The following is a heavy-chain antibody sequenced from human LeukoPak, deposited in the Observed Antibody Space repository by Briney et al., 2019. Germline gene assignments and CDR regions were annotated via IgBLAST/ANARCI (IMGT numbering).Heavy chain of an antibody. D-gene: IGHD4-17*01. CDR1: GFTVSSNY. CDR2: IDSGGST. J-gene: IGHJ6*03. Sequence: GGSLRLSCAASGFTVSSNYMSWVRQAPGKGLEWVSVIDSGGSTYYADDVKDRFTISRDNSKNTLYLQMNSLRAAGTAVYYCARGSPEILRSYYYYYMDVWGKGTTVTVSS. V-gene: IGHV3-53*01. CDR3: ARGSPEILRSYYYYYMDV.